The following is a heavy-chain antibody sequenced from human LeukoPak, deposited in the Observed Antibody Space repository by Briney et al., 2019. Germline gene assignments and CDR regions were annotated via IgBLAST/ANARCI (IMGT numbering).Heavy chain of an antibody. V-gene: IGHV1-2*02. J-gene: IGHJ4*02. D-gene: IGHD6-19*01. CDR1: GYTFTGYY. CDR3: ARVHYRWLAFDY. CDR2: INPNIGGT. Sequence: SVKVSCKASGYTFTGYYIHWVRQAPGQGLERMGWINPNIGGTNYAQKFQGRVTMTRDTSISTAYMELSRLRSDDTAVYYCARVHYRWLAFDYWGQGTLVTVSS.